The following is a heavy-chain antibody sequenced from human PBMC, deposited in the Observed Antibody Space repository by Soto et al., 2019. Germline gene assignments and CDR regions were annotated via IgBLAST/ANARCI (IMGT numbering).Heavy chain of an antibody. CDR1: GGSISSYY. V-gene: IGHV4-59*01. CDR2: IYYSGST. D-gene: IGHD3-22*01. CDR3: ARALYYYDSSGYFDY. J-gene: IGHJ4*02. Sequence: SETLSLTCTVSGGSISSYYWSWIRQPPGKGLEWIGYIYYSGSTNYNPSLKSRVTISVDTSKNQFSLKLSSVTAAGTAVYYCARALYYYDSSGYFDYWGQGTLVTVSS.